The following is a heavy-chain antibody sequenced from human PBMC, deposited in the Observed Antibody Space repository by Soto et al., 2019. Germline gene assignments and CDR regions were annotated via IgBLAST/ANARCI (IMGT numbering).Heavy chain of an antibody. CDR2: ISARGESS. CDR3: AKGSIEYSAAVDR. J-gene: IGHJ5*02. CDR1: GFFFNSYA. D-gene: IGHD5-12*01. V-gene: IGHV3-23*01. Sequence: EVRLLESGGGLVQPGGCLRLACAASGFFFNSYAMVWVRQAPGKGLEWGSGISARGESSYFADSVKGRFTISRDNSKNVLSLEMNNLRAEDTATSFCAKGSIEYSAAVDRWGQGTRVLVSS.